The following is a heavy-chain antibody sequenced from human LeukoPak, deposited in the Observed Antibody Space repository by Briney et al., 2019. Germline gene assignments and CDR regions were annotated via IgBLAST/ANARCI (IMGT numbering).Heavy chain of an antibody. CDR3: ARNAIAVAGPRDY. V-gene: IGHV3-66*01. CDR1: GFTVSSNY. J-gene: IGHJ4*02. Sequence: GGSLRLSCAASGFTVSSNYMSWVRQAPRKGLEWVSVIYSGGSTYYADSVKGRFTISRDNSKNTLYLQMNSLRAEDTAVYYCARNAIAVAGPRDYWGQGTLVTVSS. CDR2: IYSGGST. D-gene: IGHD6-19*01.